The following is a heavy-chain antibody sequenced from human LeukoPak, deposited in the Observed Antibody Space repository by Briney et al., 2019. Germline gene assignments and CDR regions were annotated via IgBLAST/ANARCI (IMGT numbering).Heavy chain of an antibody. CDR1: GGTFISYA. CDR2: IIPIFGTA. D-gene: IGHD6-13*01. Sequence: GASVKVSCKASGGTFISYAISWVRQAPGQGLEWMGGIIPIFGTANYAQKFQGRVTITADESTSTAYMELSSLRSEDTAVYYCAREGNSSSWGNWFDPWGHGTLVTVSS. J-gene: IGHJ5*02. CDR3: AREGNSSSWGNWFDP. V-gene: IGHV1-69*01.